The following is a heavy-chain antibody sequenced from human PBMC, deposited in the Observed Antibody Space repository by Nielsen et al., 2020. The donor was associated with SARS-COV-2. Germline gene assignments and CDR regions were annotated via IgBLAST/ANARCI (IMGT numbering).Heavy chain of an antibody. D-gene: IGHD4-17*01. Sequence: VREAPGKGLEWVSSISGRGGTTYYADSVKGRFTISRDNSKNTLYLQMNSLRAEDTAVYYCARDGPLDGDYNYYYYGMDVWGQGTTVTVSS. CDR3: ARDGPLDGDYNYYYYGMDV. V-gene: IGHV3-23*01. J-gene: IGHJ6*02. CDR2: ISGRGGTT.